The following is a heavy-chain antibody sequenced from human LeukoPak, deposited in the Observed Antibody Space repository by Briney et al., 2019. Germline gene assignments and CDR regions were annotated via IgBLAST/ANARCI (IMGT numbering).Heavy chain of an antibody. CDR1: GYTFTSYS. Sequence: GASVKVSCKASGYTFTSYSINWVRQAPGQGLECMGWISTYNGNTNYAQKLQGRVTMTTNTSTSTAYMELRSLRSDDTDVYYCAKDRWRDGSSSFDNWGQGTLVTVSS. CDR2: ISTYNGNT. V-gene: IGHV1-18*01. D-gene: IGHD6-6*01. CDR3: AKDRWRDGSSSFDN. J-gene: IGHJ4*02.